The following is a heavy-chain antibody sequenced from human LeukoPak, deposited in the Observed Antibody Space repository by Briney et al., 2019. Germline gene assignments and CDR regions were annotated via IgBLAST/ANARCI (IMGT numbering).Heavy chain of an antibody. CDR2: IYYSGST. CDR1: GGSFSGYY. CDR3: ARGRDYYGSGSYYNCGY. J-gene: IGHJ4*02. D-gene: IGHD3-10*01. V-gene: IGHV4-59*08. Sequence: SETLSLTCAVSGGSFSGYYWSWVRQPPGKGLEWIGYIYYSGSTYYNPSLRSQVTISVDTSKNQFSLKLSSVTAADTAVYYCARGRDYYGSGSYYNCGYWGQGTLVTVSS.